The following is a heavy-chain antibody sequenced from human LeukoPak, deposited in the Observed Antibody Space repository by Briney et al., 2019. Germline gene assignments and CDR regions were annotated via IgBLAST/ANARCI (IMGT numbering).Heavy chain of an antibody. CDR3: ARGGSYSLNGIYFDY. Sequence: GGSLRLSCAASGFTFSSYEMNWVRQAPGKGLEWVSYISSSGSTIYYADSVKGRFTISRDNAKNSLYLQMNSLRAEDTAVYYCARGGSYSLNGIYFDYWGQGTLVTVSS. CDR1: GFTFSSYE. D-gene: IGHD1-26*01. J-gene: IGHJ4*02. CDR2: ISSSGSTI. V-gene: IGHV3-48*03.